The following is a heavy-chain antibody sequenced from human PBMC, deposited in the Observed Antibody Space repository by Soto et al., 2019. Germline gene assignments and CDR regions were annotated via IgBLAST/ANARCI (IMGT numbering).Heavy chain of an antibody. CDR3: AHRGYMYGNWDHGYFDY. Sequence: QITLKESGPTRVKPTQTLALTCTFSGFSLTTSGVGVGWIRKTPGKALEWLAVIYWDDDKRYNPSLKNRLTITKDTSKNQVAIIMADMDPVDTATYFCAHRGYMYGNWDHGYFDYWGQGTLVTVSS. CDR1: GFSLTTSGVG. J-gene: IGHJ4*02. D-gene: IGHD5-18*01. V-gene: IGHV2-5*02. CDR2: IYWDDDK.